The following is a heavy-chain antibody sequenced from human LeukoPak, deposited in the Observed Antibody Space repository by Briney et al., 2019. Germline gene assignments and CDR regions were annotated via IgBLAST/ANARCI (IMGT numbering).Heavy chain of an antibody. D-gene: IGHD5-24*01. CDR2: ISAYNGNT. J-gene: IGHJ4*02. CDR1: GYTFTSYG. CDR3: ARFATGWLQYYYFDY. V-gene: IGHV1-18*01. Sequence: ASVKVSCKASGYTFTSYGISWVRQAPGQGLEWMGWISAYNGNTNYAQKLRGRVTMTTDTSTSTAYMELRSLRSDDTAVYYCARFATGWLQYYYFDYWGQGTLVTDSS.